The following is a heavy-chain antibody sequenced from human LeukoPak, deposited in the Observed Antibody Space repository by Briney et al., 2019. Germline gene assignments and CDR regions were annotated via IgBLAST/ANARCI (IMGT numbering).Heavy chain of an antibody. CDR1: GYTFTNYD. CDR2: MNPNSGNT. V-gene: IGHV1-8*03. CDR3: ARAPSNLAAADYYYYYMDV. J-gene: IGHJ6*03. D-gene: IGHD6-13*01. Sequence: ASVKVSCKASGYTFTNYDINWARQATGQGLEWMGWMNPNSGNTDYAQKFQGRVSLTRNTSINTAYMELSSLRSEDTAVYYCARAPSNLAAADYYYYYMDVWGKGTTVTVSS.